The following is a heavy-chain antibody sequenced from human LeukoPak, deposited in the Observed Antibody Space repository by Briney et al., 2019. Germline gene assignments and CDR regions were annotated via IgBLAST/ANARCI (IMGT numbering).Heavy chain of an antibody. CDR2: ISSSSSYI. CDR3: ARVSVPGYYYDS. CDR1: GFTFSSYS. D-gene: IGHD3-22*01. V-gene: IGHV3-21*01. J-gene: IGHJ4*02. Sequence: GGSLRLSCAASGFTFSSYSMNWVRQAPGKGLEWVSSISSSSSYIYYADSVKGRFTISRDNAKNSLYLQMNSLRAEDTAVYYCARVSVPGYYYDSWGQGTLVTVSS.